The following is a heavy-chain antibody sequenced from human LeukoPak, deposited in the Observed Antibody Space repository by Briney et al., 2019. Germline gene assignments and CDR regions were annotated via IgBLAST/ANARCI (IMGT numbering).Heavy chain of an antibody. Sequence: GASVKVSCKASGYTFTSYGNSWVRQAPGQGLEWMGWVSAYNGNTNYAQKLQGRVTMTTDTSTSTAYMELRSLRSDDTAVYYCASSTDDYGDYTSDAFDIWGQGTMVTVSS. CDR2: VSAYNGNT. D-gene: IGHD4-17*01. V-gene: IGHV1-18*01. CDR3: ASSTDDYGDYTSDAFDI. J-gene: IGHJ3*02. CDR1: GYTFTSYG.